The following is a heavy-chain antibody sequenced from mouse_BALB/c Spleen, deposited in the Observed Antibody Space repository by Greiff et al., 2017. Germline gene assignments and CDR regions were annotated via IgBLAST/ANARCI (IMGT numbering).Heavy chain of an antibody. Sequence: EVQLQQSGPELVKPGASVKISCKASGYSFTGYFMNWVMQSHGKSLEWIGRINPYNGDTFYNQKFKGKATLTVDKSSSTAHMELRSLASEDSAVYYCARDYYGSSSFAYWGQGTLVTVSA. J-gene: IGHJ3*01. D-gene: IGHD1-1*01. V-gene: IGHV1-20*02. CDR3: ARDYYGSSSFAY. CDR2: INPYNGDT. CDR1: GYSFTGYF.